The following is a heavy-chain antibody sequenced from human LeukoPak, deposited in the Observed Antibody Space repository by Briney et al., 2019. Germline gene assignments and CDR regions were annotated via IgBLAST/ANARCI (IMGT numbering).Heavy chain of an antibody. CDR3: AKHSGSYFIYYIDS. D-gene: IGHD1-26*01. V-gene: IGHV3-23*01. J-gene: IGHJ4*02. Sequence: TGGSLRLSCAASGFTFCIYGLSWVRQAPGKGLEWVSTISGSAYNSYYADSVKGRFTISRDNSANTLYLQMDNLRAEDTALYYCAKHSGSYFIYYIDSWGQGTLVTVSS. CDR2: ISGSAYNS. CDR1: GFTFCIYG.